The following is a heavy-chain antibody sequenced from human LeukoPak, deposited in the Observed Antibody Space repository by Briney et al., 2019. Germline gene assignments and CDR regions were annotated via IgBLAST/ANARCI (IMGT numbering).Heavy chain of an antibody. V-gene: IGHV3-48*04. D-gene: IGHD3-10*01. CDR1: GFTFSSYS. CDR3: AREEDYYGSGTVVDY. CDR2: ISSSSSTI. Sequence: GGALRLSCAASGFTFSSYSMNWVRQAPGKGLEWVSYISSSSSTIYYADSVEGRFTISRDNAKNSLYLQMNSLRAEDTAVYYCAREEDYYGSGTVVDYWGQGTLVTVSS. J-gene: IGHJ4*02.